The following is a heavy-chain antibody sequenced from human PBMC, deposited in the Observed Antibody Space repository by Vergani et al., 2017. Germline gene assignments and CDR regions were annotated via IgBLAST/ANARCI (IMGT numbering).Heavy chain of an antibody. J-gene: IGHJ3*01. CDR1: GFTFSSYW. CDR3: AKASGYDYVFDY. CDR2: IKQDGSEK. Sequence: EVQLVESGGGLVQPGGSLRLSCAASGFTFSSYWMSWVRQAPGKGLEWVANIKQDGSEKYYVDSVKGRFTISRDNAKNSLYLQMNSLRAEDTALYYCAKASGYDYVFDYWGQGTMVTVSS. V-gene: IGHV3-7*03. D-gene: IGHD5-12*01.